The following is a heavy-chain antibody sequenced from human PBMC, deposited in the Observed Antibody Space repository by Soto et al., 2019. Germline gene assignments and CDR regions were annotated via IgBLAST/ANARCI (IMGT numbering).Heavy chain of an antibody. D-gene: IGHD4-17*01. J-gene: IGHJ4*02. CDR3: ARTLYGDNVDH. CDR2: MNPNSGNT. V-gene: IGHV1-8*01. CDR1: RCTFTSYD. Sequence: GASGKLCCKACRCTFTSYDINSPRQATGQGLEWMGWMNPNSGNTGYAQKFQGRVTMTRNTSISTAYMELSSLRSEDTAVYYCARTLYGDNVDHWGQGTLVTVSS.